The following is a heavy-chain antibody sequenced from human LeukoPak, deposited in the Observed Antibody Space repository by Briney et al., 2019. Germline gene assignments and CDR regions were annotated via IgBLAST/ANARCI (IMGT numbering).Heavy chain of an antibody. V-gene: IGHV4-59*01. J-gene: IGHJ6*03. D-gene: IGHD6-6*01. CDR2: IYYSGST. CDR3: ARAVGSSSSCEPNCYYYYDMDV. CDR1: GGSISSYY. Sequence: SETLSLTCTVSGGSISSYYWSWIRQPPGKGLEWIGYIYYSGSTNYNPSLKSRVTISVDTSKNQFSLKLSSVTAADTAVYYCARAVGSSSSCEPNCYYYYDMDVWGKGTTVTVSS.